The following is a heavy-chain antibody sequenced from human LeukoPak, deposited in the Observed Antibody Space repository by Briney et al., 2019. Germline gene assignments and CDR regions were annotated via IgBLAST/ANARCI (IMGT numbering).Heavy chain of an antibody. J-gene: IGHJ6*03. Sequence: ASVKVSCKASGGTFSSYAISWVRQAPGQGLEWMGWIYPSSGDIDYSHIFEGRVTMTRDKSISTAYMELSRLRSDDTAVYYCARAAIAVAGDYNYHYMDVWGKGTTVTVSS. CDR3: ARAAIAVAGDYNYHYMDV. D-gene: IGHD6-19*01. V-gene: IGHV1-2*07. CDR1: GGTFSSYA. CDR2: IYPSSGDI.